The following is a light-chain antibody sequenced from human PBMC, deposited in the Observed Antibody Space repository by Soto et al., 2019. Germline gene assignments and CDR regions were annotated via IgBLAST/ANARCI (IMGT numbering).Light chain of an antibody. V-gene: IGKV3-15*01. CDR3: QQYNNWPRT. J-gene: IGKJ1*01. CDR1: QSVRSN. CDR2: GAS. Sequence: EIVMTQSPATPSVSPGERATLXXRASQSVRSNLAWYQQKPGLAPRXFIYGASTRATGIPARFSGSGSGTEFTLTISSLQSEDFAVYYCQQYNNWPRTFGQGTKVDIK.